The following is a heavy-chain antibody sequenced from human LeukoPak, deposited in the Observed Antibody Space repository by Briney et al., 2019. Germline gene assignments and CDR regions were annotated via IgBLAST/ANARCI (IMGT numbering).Heavy chain of an antibody. J-gene: IGHJ5*02. Sequence: ASLKVSCKASGYTFTGYYMHWVRQAPGEGLERMVWINPNRRGTNYAQKFQGRVTMTRDTPISTTYMELSRLRSDDTAVYYCARGGHCSSTSCYRRNWFDPWGQGTLVSVSS. CDR3: ARGGHCSSTSCYRRNWFDP. CDR1: GYTFTGYY. D-gene: IGHD2-2*02. CDR2: INPNRRGT. V-gene: IGHV1-2*02.